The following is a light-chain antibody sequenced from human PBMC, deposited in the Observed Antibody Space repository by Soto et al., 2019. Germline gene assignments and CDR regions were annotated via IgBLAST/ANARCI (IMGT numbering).Light chain of an antibody. Sequence: AIQLTQSPSSLYASVGDRVTITCRASQAIRTALGWYQQKPGKVHKLLIYAAYILQSGVQSRFSGSGSGTDFTLTIRSLQPEDFATYYCLLDFRYFWAVGQGTKVDIK. CDR3: LLDFRYFWA. J-gene: IGKJ1*01. CDR1: QAIRTA. CDR2: AAY. V-gene: IGKV1-6*01.